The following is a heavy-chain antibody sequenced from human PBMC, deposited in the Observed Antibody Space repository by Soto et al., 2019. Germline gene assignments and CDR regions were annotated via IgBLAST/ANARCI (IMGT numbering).Heavy chain of an antibody. CDR2: ISYDGSNK. CDR1: GFTFSSYA. CDR3: ARDLNPGYSYGYVYYYGMDV. J-gene: IGHJ6*02. V-gene: IGHV3-30-3*01. D-gene: IGHD5-18*01. Sequence: PGGSLRLSCAASGFTFSSYAMHWVRQAPGKGLEWVAVISYDGSNKYYADSVKGRFTISRDNSKNTLYLQMNSLRAEDTAVYYCARDLNPGYSYGYVYYYGMDVWGQGTTVTVSS.